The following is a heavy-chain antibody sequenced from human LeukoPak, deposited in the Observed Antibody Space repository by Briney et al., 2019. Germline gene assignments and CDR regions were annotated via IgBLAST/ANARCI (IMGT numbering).Heavy chain of an antibody. CDR2: IYPDDSDT. CDR1: GSSFTSNW. D-gene: IGHD2-15*01. CDR3: ARHAPSRLGYCSGGSCYSSLDY. V-gene: IGHV5-51*01. J-gene: IGHJ4*02. Sequence: GASLKISCKGSGSSFTSNWIGWVRPMPGKGLEWMGIIYPDDSDTRYSPSFQGQVTISADKSISTAYLQWSSLKASDTAMYYCARHAPSRLGYCSGGSCYSSLDYWGQGTLVTVSS.